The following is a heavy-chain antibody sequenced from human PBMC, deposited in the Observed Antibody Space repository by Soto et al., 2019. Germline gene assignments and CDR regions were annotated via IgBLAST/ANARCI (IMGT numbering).Heavy chain of an antibody. CDR3: ASDTVRLQFGGNYYSIVDV. CDR1: GGSFSNAA. J-gene: IGHJ6*02. Sequence: QVQLEQSGAEVKKPGSSVKVSCKASGGSFSNAAISWVRQAAGQGLEWRGGIMPIFRTTHYAKTFQGRVTIAAYESPSTAYMELCGLRSADTAICSRASDTVRLQFGGNYYSIVDVSRHGTTVTVSS. D-gene: IGHD5-12*01. CDR2: IMPIFRTT. V-gene: IGHV1-69*12.